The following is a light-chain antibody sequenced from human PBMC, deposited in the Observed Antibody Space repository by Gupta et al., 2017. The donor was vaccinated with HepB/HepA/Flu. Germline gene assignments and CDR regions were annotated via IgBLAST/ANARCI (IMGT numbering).Light chain of an antibody. CDR2: NNN. Sequence: QSVLTQPPPASGTPGQRLTISCSGSSSNIGSNTVNWYQQLPGTAPKLLIYNNNQGPSGGPDRFSGAKSGTSAALAISGLQSEDEADYYCAAWDGSLNGYVFGTGTKVTVL. CDR3: AAWDGSLNGYV. CDR1: SSNIGSNT. V-gene: IGLV1-44*01. J-gene: IGLJ1*01.